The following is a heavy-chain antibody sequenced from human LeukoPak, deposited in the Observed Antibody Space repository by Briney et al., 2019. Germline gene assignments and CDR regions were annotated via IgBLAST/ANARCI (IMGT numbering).Heavy chain of an antibody. CDR2: INPNSGGT. CDR3: ARVKGIAVAGTEYYYMDV. J-gene: IGHJ6*03. D-gene: IGHD6-19*01. Sequence: ASVKVSCKASGYTFTGYYMHWVRQAPGQGLEWMGWINPNSGGTNYAQKFQGRVTMTRDTSISTAYMELSRLRSDDTAVYYCARVKGIAVAGTEYYYMDVWGNGTTVTVSS. CDR1: GYTFTGYY. V-gene: IGHV1-2*02.